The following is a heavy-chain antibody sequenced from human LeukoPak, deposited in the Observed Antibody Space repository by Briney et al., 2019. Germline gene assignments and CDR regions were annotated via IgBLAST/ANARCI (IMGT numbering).Heavy chain of an antibody. CDR2: ICYSGST. V-gene: IGHV4-59*01. CDR3: ARDNGDAFDI. J-gene: IGHJ3*02. Sequence: PSETLSLTCTVSGGSISSYYWSWIRQPPGKGLEWIGYICYSGSTNYNPSLKSRVTISVDTSKSQFSLKLSSVTAADTAVYYCARDNGDAFDIWGQGTMVTVSS. CDR1: GGSISSYY.